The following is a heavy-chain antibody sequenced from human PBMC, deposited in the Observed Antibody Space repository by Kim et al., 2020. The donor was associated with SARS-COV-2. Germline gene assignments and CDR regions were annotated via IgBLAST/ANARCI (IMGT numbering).Heavy chain of an antibody. V-gene: IGHV3-23*01. CDR2: IGPRGGSA. Sequence: GGSLRLSCAASGFTFSSYTMRWVRQAPGKGLEWVSTIGPRGGSAYYYADSVKGRFTISRDNSKNTLYIQMNSLRVEDTAIYYCAKGVSGVGFDYWGQGTLVTVSS. D-gene: IGHD6-19*01. CDR3: AKGVSGVGFDY. J-gene: IGHJ4*02. CDR1: GFTFSSYT.